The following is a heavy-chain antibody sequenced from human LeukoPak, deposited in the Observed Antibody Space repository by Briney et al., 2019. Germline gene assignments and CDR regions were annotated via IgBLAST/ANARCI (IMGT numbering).Heavy chain of an antibody. Sequence: GGSLRLSCAASGFTFSSYGMHWVRQAPGKGLEWVAVISYDGSNKYYADSVKGRFTISRDNSKNTLYLQMNSLRAEDTAVYYCAKDGVEPFDYWGQGTLVTVSS. CDR3: AKDGVEPFDY. CDR2: ISYDGSNK. CDR1: GFTFSSYG. V-gene: IGHV3-30*18. D-gene: IGHD1-14*01. J-gene: IGHJ4*02.